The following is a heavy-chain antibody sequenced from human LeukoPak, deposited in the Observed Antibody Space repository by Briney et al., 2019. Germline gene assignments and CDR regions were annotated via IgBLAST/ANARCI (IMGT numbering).Heavy chain of an antibody. CDR2: TNLHGTAV. CDR1: GLSFSNYW. J-gene: IGHJ4*02. CDR3: ASAYTYVRLGDH. Sequence: GGSLSLSCKVPGLSFSNYWMHWVRQAQGKGLVWVARTNLHGTAVDYADSVKGRFIISRDNAKNTLFLQMNSLRVEDTAVYYCASAYTYVRLGDHWGQGTLVTVSS. D-gene: IGHD3-16*01. V-gene: IGHV3-74*01.